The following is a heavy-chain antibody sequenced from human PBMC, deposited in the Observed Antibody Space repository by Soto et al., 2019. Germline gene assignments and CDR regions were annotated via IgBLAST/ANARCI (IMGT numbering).Heavy chain of an antibody. V-gene: IGHV1-2*04. Sequence: ASVKVSCKASGYTFTSYDINWVRQATGQGLEWMGWMNPNSGGTNYAQKFQGWVTMTRDTSISTAYMELSRLRSDDTAVYYCARGEQQLVFYGMDVWGQGTTVTVSS. CDR3: ARGEQQLVFYGMDV. D-gene: IGHD6-13*01. J-gene: IGHJ6*02. CDR2: MNPNSGGT. CDR1: GYTFTSYD.